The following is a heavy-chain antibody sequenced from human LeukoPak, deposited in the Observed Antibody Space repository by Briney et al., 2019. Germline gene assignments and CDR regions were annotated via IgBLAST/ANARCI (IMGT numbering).Heavy chain of an antibody. J-gene: IGHJ4*02. CDR2: FSGSGGST. CDR3: ARDLTMVRGPLDY. V-gene: IGHV3-23*01. Sequence: GGSLRLSCAASGVTFSSYWMSWVRQAPGKGLEWVSTFSGSGGSTYYADSVKGRFTISRDNSKNTLYLQMNSLRAEDTAVYYCARDLTMVRGPLDYWGQGTLVTVSS. D-gene: IGHD3-10*01. CDR1: GVTFSSYW.